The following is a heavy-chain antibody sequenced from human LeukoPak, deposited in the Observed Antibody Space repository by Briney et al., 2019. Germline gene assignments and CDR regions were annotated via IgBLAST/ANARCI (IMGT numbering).Heavy chain of an antibody. D-gene: IGHD2-15*01. Sequence: NPSETLSLTCTVSGGSISSGSYYWSWIRQPAGNGLEWIGRIYTSGSTNYNPSLKSRVTISVDTSKDQFSLKLSSVTAADTAVYYCARDRYCSGRSCYGPPDYWGQGVLVTVSS. CDR2: IYTSGST. V-gene: IGHV4-61*02. CDR1: GGSISSGSYY. CDR3: ARDRYCSGRSCYGPPDY. J-gene: IGHJ4*02.